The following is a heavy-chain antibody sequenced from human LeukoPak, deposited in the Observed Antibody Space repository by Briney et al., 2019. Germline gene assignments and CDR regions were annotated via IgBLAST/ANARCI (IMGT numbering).Heavy chain of an antibody. CDR1: GFTFSSYA. CDR3: AKGTYRGDYLNDY. CDR2: ISGSGGST. Sequence: PGGSLRLSCAASGFTFSSYAMSWVRQAPGKGLEWVSAISGSGGSTYYADSVKGRFTISRDNSKNTLYLQMNSLRAGDTAVYYCAKGTYRGDYLNDYWGQGTLVTVSS. J-gene: IGHJ4*02. D-gene: IGHD3-10*01. V-gene: IGHV3-23*01.